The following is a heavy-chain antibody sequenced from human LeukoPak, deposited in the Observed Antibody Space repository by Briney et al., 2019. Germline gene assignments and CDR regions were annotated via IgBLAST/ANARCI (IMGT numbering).Heavy chain of an antibody. CDR3: AKVGDYFTVYFDC. V-gene: IGHV3-30-3*01. J-gene: IGHJ4*02. Sequence: PGGPLRLSCAASGFTFSNYALHWVRQTPGKGLEWVAVISYDGTNKYYANSVKGRFTISRDNSKNTLFLQMNSLRTEDTAVYYCAKVGDYFTVYFDCWGQGTLVSVSS. CDR1: GFTFSNYA. CDR2: ISYDGTNK. D-gene: IGHD4-17*01.